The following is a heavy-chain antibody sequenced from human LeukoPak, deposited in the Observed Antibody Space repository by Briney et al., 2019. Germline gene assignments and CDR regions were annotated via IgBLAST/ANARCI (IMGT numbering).Heavy chain of an antibody. CDR1: GGSISSYY. V-gene: IGHV4-59*01. J-gene: IGHJ3*02. CDR3: ARGLIRQSAFDI. CDR2: IYYSGST. D-gene: IGHD2-8*01. Sequence: PSETLSLTCTVSGGSISSYYWSWIRKPPGKGLGWIAYIYYSGSTNYNPSLKSRVTISIDTSKNQFSLKLNSVTAADTAVYYCARGLIRQSAFDIWGQGTMVTVSS.